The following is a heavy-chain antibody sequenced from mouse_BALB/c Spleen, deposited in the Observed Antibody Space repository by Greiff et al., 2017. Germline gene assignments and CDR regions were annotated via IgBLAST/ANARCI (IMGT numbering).Heavy chain of an antibody. D-gene: IGHD2-1*01. CDR3: ARKGNYGAMDY. V-gene: IGHV1-67*01. Sequence: VQLQQSGPELVRPGVSVKISCKGSGYTFTDYAMHWVKQSHAKSLEWIGVISTYYGNTNYNQKFKGKATMTVDKSSSTAYMELARLTSEDSAIYYCARKGNYGAMDYWGQGTSVTVSS. CDR2: ISTYYGNT. J-gene: IGHJ4*01. CDR1: GYTFTDYA.